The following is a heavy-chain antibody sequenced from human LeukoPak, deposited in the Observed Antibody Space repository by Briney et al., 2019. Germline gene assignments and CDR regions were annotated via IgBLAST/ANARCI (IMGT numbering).Heavy chain of an antibody. Sequence: GGSLRLSCAASGFTVSTNYMSWVRQAPGKGLEWVSVIYSGGTTYYADSVKGRFTISRDNSKNTLYLQMNSLRAEDTAVYYCAGLYCSGGNCYLFDYWGQGTLVTVSS. D-gene: IGHD2-15*01. J-gene: IGHJ4*02. V-gene: IGHV3-53*01. CDR2: IYSGGTT. CDR3: AGLYCSGGNCYLFDY. CDR1: GFTVSTNY.